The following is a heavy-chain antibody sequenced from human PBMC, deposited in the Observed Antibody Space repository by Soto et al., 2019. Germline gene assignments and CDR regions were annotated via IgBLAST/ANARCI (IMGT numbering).Heavy chain of an antibody. V-gene: IGHV1-3*01. Sequence: QVQLVQSGAQVKKPGASVKLSCKASGYTFTGYAIHWVRQAPGQRLEWMGWINGGNGDTKYSQKFQGRVTITRDTYASTAYMELTSLGSDDTAVYHCARGYCSSTSCQYYFDFWGQGTPVTVSS. CDR1: GYTFTGYA. J-gene: IGHJ4*02. D-gene: IGHD2-2*01. CDR2: INGGNGDT. CDR3: ARGYCSSTSCQYYFDF.